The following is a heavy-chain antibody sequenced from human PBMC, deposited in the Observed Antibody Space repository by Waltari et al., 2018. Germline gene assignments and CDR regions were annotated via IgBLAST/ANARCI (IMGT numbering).Heavy chain of an antibody. J-gene: IGHJ4*02. CDR3: ARDRGWNTLDY. D-gene: IGHD6-19*01. CDR1: GFGFSSNW. Sequence: EVQLVESGGGLVQPGGSLRLSCAASGFGFSSNWIAWVRQAPGRGVEWVANINQDGGETYYVDSVRGRFTISRDNARNSLYLQMDSLRDEDTALYYCARDRGWNTLDYWGQGTLVTVSS. V-gene: IGHV3-7*04. CDR2: INQDGGET.